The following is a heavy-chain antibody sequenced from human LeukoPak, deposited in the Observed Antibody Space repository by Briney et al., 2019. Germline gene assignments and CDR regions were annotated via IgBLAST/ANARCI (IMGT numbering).Heavy chain of an antibody. Sequence: GGSLRLSCAASGFTFCGYTMSWVRQAPGKGLQWVSTITSGGDYMYYADPVKGRFTISREKKKNSLYVEMNSLRAEDTAVYYCARVSIFGVVIANDYWGQGSVVTVSS. J-gene: IGHJ4*02. V-gene: IGHV3-21*01. CDR2: ITSGGDYM. D-gene: IGHD3-16*02. CDR1: GFTFCGYT. CDR3: ARVSIFGVVIANDY.